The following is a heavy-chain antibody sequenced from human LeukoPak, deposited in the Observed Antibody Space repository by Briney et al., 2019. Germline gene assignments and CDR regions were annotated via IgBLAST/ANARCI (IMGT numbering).Heavy chain of an antibody. CDR3: VRENSGWLYFDY. Sequence: SETLSLTCTVSGGSISSYYWSWIRQPPGKGLEWIGYVSYSGGTNYNPSLKSRVTISIHTSKNQFSLELSSVNAADTGVYYCVRENSGWLYFDYWGQGALVTASS. CDR1: GGSISSYY. D-gene: IGHD6-19*01. V-gene: IGHV4-59*12. CDR2: VSYSGGT. J-gene: IGHJ4*02.